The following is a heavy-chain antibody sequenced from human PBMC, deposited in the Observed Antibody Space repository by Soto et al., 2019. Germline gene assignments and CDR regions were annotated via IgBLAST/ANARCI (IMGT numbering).Heavy chain of an antibody. D-gene: IGHD1-1*01. V-gene: IGHV3-66*01. Sequence: TGGSLRLSCAASGFTVSSNFMNWVRLAPGNGLEWVSIMHPDGSPYYADSVKGRFAISRDNSKNTLYLQMNSLRAEDTAVYYCAGGSGYILDYWGQGTLVTVSS. CDR1: GFTVSSNF. CDR2: MHPDGSP. J-gene: IGHJ4*02. CDR3: AGGSGYILDY.